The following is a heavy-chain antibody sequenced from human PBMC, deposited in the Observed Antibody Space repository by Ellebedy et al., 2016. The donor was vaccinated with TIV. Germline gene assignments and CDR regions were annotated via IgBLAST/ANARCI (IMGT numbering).Heavy chain of an antibody. J-gene: IGHJ4*02. D-gene: IGHD3-3*01. CDR3: ARASWDFSAVDY. CDR1: GGSINTKNYY. CDR2: IYYTGST. Sequence: SETLSLTXTVSGGSINTKNYYWGWIRQPPGKGLEWIGSIYYTGSTYYNSSLKSRVTISVDTSKNQFSLKLSSVTAADTAVYYCARASWDFSAVDYWGQGTLVTVSS. V-gene: IGHV4-39*07.